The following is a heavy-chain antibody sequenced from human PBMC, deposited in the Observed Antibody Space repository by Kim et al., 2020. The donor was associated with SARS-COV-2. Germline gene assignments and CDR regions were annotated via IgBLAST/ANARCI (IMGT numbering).Heavy chain of an antibody. CDR2: IYYSGST. CDR1: GGSISSYY. Sequence: SETLSLTCTVSGGSISSYYWSWIRQPPGKGLEWIGYIYYSGSTNYNPSLKSRVTISVDTSKNQFSLKLSSVTAADTAVYYCARQNRIPVTTYYYYYGMDVWGQGTTVTVSS. J-gene: IGHJ6*02. D-gene: IGHD4-4*01. CDR3: ARQNRIPVTTYYYYYGMDV. V-gene: IGHV4-59*13.